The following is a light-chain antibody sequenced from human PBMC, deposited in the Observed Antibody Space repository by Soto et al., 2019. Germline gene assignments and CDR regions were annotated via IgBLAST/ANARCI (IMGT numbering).Light chain of an antibody. V-gene: IGLV1-44*01. CDR2: SNN. J-gene: IGLJ1*01. Sequence: QSVLTQPPSASGTPGQRVTISCSGRSSNSGSNTVNWYQQLPGTAPKLLFYSNNQRPSGVPDRFSGSKSGTSASLAISGLQSEDEADYYCATWDDSLNGYVFGTGTKVTVL. CDR3: ATWDDSLNGYV. CDR1: SSNSGSNT.